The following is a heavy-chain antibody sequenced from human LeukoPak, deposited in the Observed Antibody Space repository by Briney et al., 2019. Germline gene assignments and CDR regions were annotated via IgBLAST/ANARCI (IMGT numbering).Heavy chain of an antibody. D-gene: IGHD3-10*01. V-gene: IGHV4-61*02. CDR2: IYSSGIT. CDR3: ARTYYFGSGSYYEDVFDI. Sequence: PSETLSLTCTVSGGSISSGNYYWNWIRQPAGKGLEWIGRIYSSGITNYNPSLKSRVSISADTSRFQFSLEVSSVTAADTATYYCARTYYFGSGSYYEDVFDIWGQGTMVTVSS. CDR1: GGSISSGNYY. J-gene: IGHJ3*02.